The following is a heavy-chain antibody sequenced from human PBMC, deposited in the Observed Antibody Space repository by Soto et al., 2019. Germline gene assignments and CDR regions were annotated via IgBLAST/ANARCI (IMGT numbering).Heavy chain of an antibody. V-gene: IGHV3-30*02. CDR3: APQAFDY. CDR2: VWLDGSNK. J-gene: IGHJ4*02. CDR1: GFTFSNYG. Sequence: GALRLSGAASGFTFSNYGMHWVRQAPGKGLEWVAFVWLDGSNKYYADSVRDRFTISRVNSKNTLYLQMNSLRAEDTAVYHCAPQAFDYWGQGTLVTVSS.